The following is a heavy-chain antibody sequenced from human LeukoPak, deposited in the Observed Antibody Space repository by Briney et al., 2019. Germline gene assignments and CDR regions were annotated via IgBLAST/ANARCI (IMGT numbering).Heavy chain of an antibody. Sequence: SETLSLTCTVSGDSISSGDYYWSWIRQPAGKGLEWIGRISSSGSTNYNPSLKSRVTISVDTSKNQFSLKLNSVTAADTAVYYCARHRSKWLQSSFDYWGQGTLVTVSS. D-gene: IGHD5-24*01. V-gene: IGHV4-61*02. CDR2: ISSSGST. CDR1: GDSISSGDYY. CDR3: ARHRSKWLQSSFDY. J-gene: IGHJ4*02.